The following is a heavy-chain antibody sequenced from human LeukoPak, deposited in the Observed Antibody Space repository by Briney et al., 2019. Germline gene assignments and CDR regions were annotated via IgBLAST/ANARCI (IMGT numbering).Heavy chain of an antibody. CDR1: GFTFSTYS. Sequence: PGGSLRLSCAASGFTFSTYSMTWVRQSPGRGLEWVSSISSSSVYIYYADSVKGRFTISRDNAKNSLYLQMNSLRAEDTAVYYCARSSGWYHRGPDYYYYYMDVWGKGTTVTVS. D-gene: IGHD6-19*01. J-gene: IGHJ6*03. V-gene: IGHV3-21*01. CDR2: ISSSSVYI. CDR3: ARSSGWYHRGPDYYYYYMDV.